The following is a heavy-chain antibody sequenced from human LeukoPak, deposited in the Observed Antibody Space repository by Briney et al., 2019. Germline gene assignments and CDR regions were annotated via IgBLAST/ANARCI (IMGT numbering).Heavy chain of an antibody. Sequence: GGSLRLSCAASGFTFSDYYMSWIRQAPGKGLEWVSYISSSGSTIYYADSVKGRFTISRDNAKNSLYLQMNSLRAEDTAVYYCARVGPIVVVPAATPYLEYNWFDSWGQGTLVTVSS. D-gene: IGHD2-2*01. J-gene: IGHJ5*01. CDR2: ISSSGSTI. CDR1: GFTFSDYY. V-gene: IGHV3-11*01. CDR3: ARVGPIVVVPAATPYLEYNWFDS.